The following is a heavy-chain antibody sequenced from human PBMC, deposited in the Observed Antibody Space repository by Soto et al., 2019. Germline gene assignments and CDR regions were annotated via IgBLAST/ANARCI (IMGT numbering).Heavy chain of an antibody. V-gene: IGHV3-48*04. D-gene: IGHD2-15*01. CDR1: GFTFSSYS. Sequence: PGGSLRLSCAASGFTFSSYSMNWVRQAPGKGLEWLSYVSIGSGTISYADSVKGRFTISRDNAKNTLYLQMNSLRAEDTAVYYCVRTSLVVAAATREDYWGQGTLVTVSS. CDR3: VRTSLVVAAATREDY. CDR2: VSIGSGTI. J-gene: IGHJ4*02.